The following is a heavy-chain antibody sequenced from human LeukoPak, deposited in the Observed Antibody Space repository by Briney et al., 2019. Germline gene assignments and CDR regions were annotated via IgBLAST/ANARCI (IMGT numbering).Heavy chain of an antibody. Sequence: GGSLRLSCAASGFIFSTYSMNWVRQAPGKGLEWVSSISTTSRYIYYADSVKGRFTISRDNAKNSLYLQMNSLRAEDTAVYYCARATTVTDAFDIWGQGTMVTVSS. CDR3: ARATTVTDAFDI. V-gene: IGHV3-21*01. CDR1: GFIFSTYS. D-gene: IGHD4-17*01. J-gene: IGHJ3*02. CDR2: ISTTSRYI.